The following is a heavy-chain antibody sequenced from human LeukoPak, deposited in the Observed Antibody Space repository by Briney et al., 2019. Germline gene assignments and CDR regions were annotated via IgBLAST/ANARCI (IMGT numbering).Heavy chain of an antibody. D-gene: IGHD6-19*01. J-gene: IGHJ4*02. CDR3: ARRSGIAVAGAFDY. Sequence: GGTLRLSCAASGLTFSSYGMSWVRQAPGRGLEWVSAISTTGGTTYYADSVKGRFTISRDNSKNTLYLQMNSLRAEDTAVYYCARRSGIAVAGAFDYWGQGTLVTVSS. CDR1: GLTFSSYG. V-gene: IGHV3-23*01. CDR2: ISTTGGTT.